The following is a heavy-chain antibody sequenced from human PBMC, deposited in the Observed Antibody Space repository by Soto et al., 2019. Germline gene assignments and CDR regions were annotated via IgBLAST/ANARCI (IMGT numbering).Heavy chain of an antibody. J-gene: IGHJ4*02. CDR1: GFTFSSYA. D-gene: IGHD5-12*01. CDR2: ISGSGGST. CDR3: AKDPGAYIVATHFDY. V-gene: IGHV3-23*01. Sequence: GGSLRLSCAASGFTFSSYAMSWVRQAPGKGLEWVSAISGSGGSTYYADSVKGRFTISRDNSKNTLYLQMNSLRAEDTAVYYCAKDPGAYIVATHFDYWGQGTLVTVSS.